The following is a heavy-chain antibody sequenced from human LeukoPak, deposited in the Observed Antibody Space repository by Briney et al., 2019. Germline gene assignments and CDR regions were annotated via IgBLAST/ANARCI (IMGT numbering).Heavy chain of an antibody. CDR2: IRYDGNSN. V-gene: IGHV3-30*02. CDR1: AFTFKSYG. J-gene: IGHJ4*02. Sequence: PGGSLSLSCAASAFTFKSYGMHWVRQAPGKGLEWVAFIRYDGNSNDYADSVKGRFTISRDNSTSTLYLQMNSLRAEDTAVYYCAKEEVISGNHGVYFDYWGQGTLVTVSS. CDR3: AKEEVISGNHGVYFDY. D-gene: IGHD3-22*01.